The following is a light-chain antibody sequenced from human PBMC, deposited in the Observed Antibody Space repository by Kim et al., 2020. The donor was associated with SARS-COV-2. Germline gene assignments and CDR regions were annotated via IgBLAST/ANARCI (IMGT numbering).Light chain of an antibody. V-gene: IGLV3-19*01. CDR1: SLRSYY. CDR3: NSRDSSGNPVV. J-gene: IGLJ2*01. Sequence: SSELTQDPAVSVALGQTVRITCQGDSLRSYYASWYQQKPGQAPVLVIYGKNNRPSGIPDRFSGSSSGNTASLTITGAQVEDEADYYCNSRDSSGNPVVFG. CDR2: GKN.